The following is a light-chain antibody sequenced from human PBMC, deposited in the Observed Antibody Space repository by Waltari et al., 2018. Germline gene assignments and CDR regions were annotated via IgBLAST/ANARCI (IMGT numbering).Light chain of an antibody. J-gene: IGLJ1*01. CDR1: SSAVGRYNY. CDR3: CSYAGCRCV. CDR2: EVE. V-gene: IGLV2-23*02. Sequence: QSALTQPAPVSGSPGQSITTPCTGTSSAVGRYNYVSWYRQLPGKAPKLMIYEVEKRPSGVSDRFSGSKSGNTASLTISGLQAEDEADYYCCSYAGCRCVFGTGTKVTVL.